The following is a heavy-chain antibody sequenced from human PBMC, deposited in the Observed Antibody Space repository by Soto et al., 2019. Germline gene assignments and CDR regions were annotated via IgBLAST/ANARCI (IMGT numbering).Heavy chain of an antibody. Sequence: SETLSLTCTVSGGSISSYYWSWIRQPPWKGLEWIGYIYYSGSTNYNPSLKSRVTISVDTSKNQFSLKLSSVTAADTAVYYCARDNYDFWSGLTDYGMDVWGQGATVTVSS. J-gene: IGHJ6*02. CDR3: ARDNYDFWSGLTDYGMDV. D-gene: IGHD3-3*01. CDR1: GGSISSYY. CDR2: IYYSGST. V-gene: IGHV4-59*01.